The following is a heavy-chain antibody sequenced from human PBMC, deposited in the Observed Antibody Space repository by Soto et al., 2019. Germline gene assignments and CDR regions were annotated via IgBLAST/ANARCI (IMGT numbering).Heavy chain of an antibody. CDR1: GFTFGDYA. J-gene: IGHJ4*02. CDR3: TKIAVARTFDY. Sequence: GSLRLSCTASGFTFGDYAMSWVRQAPGKGLEWVGFIRGKAYGGTTEYAASVKGRFTISRDDSKSIAYLQMNSLKTEDTAVYYCTKIAVARTFDYWGQGTLVTVSS. V-gene: IGHV3-49*04. D-gene: IGHD6-19*01. CDR2: IRGKAYGGTT.